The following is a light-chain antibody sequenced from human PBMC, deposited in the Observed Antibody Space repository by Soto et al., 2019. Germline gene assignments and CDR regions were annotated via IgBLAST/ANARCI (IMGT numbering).Light chain of an antibody. CDR2: VAS. CDR3: QQYNDWPLS. V-gene: IGKV3-15*01. Sequence: IVMTQSPATLSVSPGERATLSCRASQSISSDVSWYRQKTGQPPTLILYVASTRATGIRARFSGSGSGTEFTLTINSLQSEDFGTYYCQQYNDWPLSFGGGTKVEIK. J-gene: IGKJ4*01. CDR1: QSISSD.